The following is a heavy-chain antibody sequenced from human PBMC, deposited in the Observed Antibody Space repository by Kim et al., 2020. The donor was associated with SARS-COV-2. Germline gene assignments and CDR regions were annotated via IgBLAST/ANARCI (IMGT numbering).Heavy chain of an antibody. Sequence: GGSLRLSCSASGFTFSSYAMSWVRQAPGKGLGCVSVISSGGGSTYYADSVKGRFTISRDNSKDTMYLQLNSLRVEDPAVYYCAKRGSSWSFDYWGHGTLV. J-gene: IGHJ4*01. CDR2: ISSGGGST. D-gene: IGHD6-13*01. V-gene: IGHV3-23*01. CDR1: GFTFSSYA. CDR3: AKRGSSWSFDY.